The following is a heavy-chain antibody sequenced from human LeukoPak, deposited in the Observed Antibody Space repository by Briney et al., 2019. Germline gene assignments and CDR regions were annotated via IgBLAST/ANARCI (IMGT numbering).Heavy chain of an antibody. CDR1: GGSISTYY. Sequence: PSETLSLTCTVSGGSISTYYWNWIRQPPGKGLEWIGYIYYSGSTNYNPSLKSRVTISVDTSKNQFSLKLSSVTAADTAVYYCARHSTMIVVAPFDYWGQGTLVTVSS. V-gene: IGHV4-59*08. D-gene: IGHD3-22*01. J-gene: IGHJ4*02. CDR2: IYYSGST. CDR3: ARHSTMIVVAPFDY.